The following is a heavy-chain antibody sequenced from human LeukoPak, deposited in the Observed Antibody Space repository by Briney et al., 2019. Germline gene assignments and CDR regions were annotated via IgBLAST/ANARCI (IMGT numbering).Heavy chain of an antibody. CDR3: LTEDTPTVFDY. CDR1: GFTFSSYG. Sequence: GGSLRLSCAASGFTFSSYGLHWVRQAPGKGLEWVALISYDGGVRYYADSVKGRFTISRDNSKNTLYLQMNSLRTEDTAVYFCLTEDTPTVFDYWGQGILVTVSS. V-gene: IGHV3-30*03. CDR2: ISYDGGVR. J-gene: IGHJ4*02. D-gene: IGHD5-18*01.